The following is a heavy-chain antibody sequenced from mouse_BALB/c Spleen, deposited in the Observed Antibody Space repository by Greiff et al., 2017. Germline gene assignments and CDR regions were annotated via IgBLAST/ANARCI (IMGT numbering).Heavy chain of an antibody. V-gene: IGHV1-5*01. J-gene: IGHJ3*01. Sequence: VQLQQSGTVLARPGASVKMSCKASGYSFTSYWMHWVKQRPGQGLEWIGAIYPGNSDTSYNQKFKGKAKLTAVTSASTAYMELSSLTNEDSAVYYCTRSGTTATWFAYWGQGTLVTVSA. CDR1: GYSFTSYW. D-gene: IGHD1-2*01. CDR3: TRSGTTATWFAY. CDR2: IYPGNSDT.